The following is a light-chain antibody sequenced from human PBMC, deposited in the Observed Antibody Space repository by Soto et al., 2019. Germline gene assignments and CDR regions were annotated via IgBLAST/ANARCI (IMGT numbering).Light chain of an antibody. CDR2: DAS. J-gene: IGKJ1*01. CDR1: QSVSSY. CDR3: QQYGSSPSWT. Sequence: EIVLTQSPATLSLSPGERATLSCRASQSVSSYLAWYQQKPGQAPRLLIYDASSRATGIPDRFSGSGSGTDFTLTISRLEPEDFAVYYCQQYGSSPSWTFGQGT. V-gene: IGKV3-20*01.